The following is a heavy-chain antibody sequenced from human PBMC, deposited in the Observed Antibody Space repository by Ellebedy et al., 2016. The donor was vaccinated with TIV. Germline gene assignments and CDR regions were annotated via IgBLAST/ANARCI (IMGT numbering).Heavy chain of an antibody. CDR1: GFTFSNYA. J-gene: IGHJ5*02. CDR3: AKDRADCATCYLNWFDP. V-gene: IGHV3-23*01. Sequence: PGGSLRLSCAASGFTFSNYAMSWVRQAPGKGLEWVSIISGTGDSTYYADSVKGRFTISRDNFRNTLSLQMNSLRAEDTAVYYCAKDRADCATCYLNWFDPWGQGTLVTVSS. D-gene: IGHD2-2*01. CDR2: ISGTGDST.